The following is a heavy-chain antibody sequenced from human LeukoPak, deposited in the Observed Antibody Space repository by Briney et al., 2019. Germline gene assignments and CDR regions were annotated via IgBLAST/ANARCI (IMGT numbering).Heavy chain of an antibody. D-gene: IGHD6-19*01. V-gene: IGHV3-20*04. CDR2: INWNGGST. Sequence: GGSLRLSCAASGFTFDDYGMSWVRQAPGKGLEWVSGINWNGGSTGYADSVKGRFTISRDNSKNTLYLHMNSLRAEDTAVYYCAKADDVLIAVAGLFDYWGQGTLVTVSS. CDR1: GFTFDDYG. J-gene: IGHJ4*02. CDR3: AKADDVLIAVAGLFDY.